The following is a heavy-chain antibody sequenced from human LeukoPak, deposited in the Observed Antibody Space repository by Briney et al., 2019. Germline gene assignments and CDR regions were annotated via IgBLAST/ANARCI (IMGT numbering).Heavy chain of an antibody. Sequence: SETLSLTCTVSGGSISSYYWSWIRQPPGKGLEWIGYIYYSGSTNYNPSLKSRVTISVDTSKNQFSLKLSSVTAADTAVYYCARGDYYYYYMDVWGKGTTVTISS. CDR2: IYYSGST. CDR3: ARGDYYYYYMDV. V-gene: IGHV4-59*01. CDR1: GGSISSYY. J-gene: IGHJ6*03.